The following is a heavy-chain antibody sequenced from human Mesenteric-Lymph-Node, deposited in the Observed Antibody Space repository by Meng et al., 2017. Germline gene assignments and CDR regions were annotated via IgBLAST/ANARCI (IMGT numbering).Heavy chain of an antibody. J-gene: IGHJ6*02. D-gene: IGHD3-3*01. CDR2: MNPTSGNT. CDR1: GYTFTSYD. V-gene: IGHV1-8*01. CDR3: ARSAGTLRFLEWLPYYYYGMDV. Sequence: ASVKVSCKASGYTFTSYDINWVRQATGQGLEWMGWMNPTSGNTGYAQKFQSRVTMTRNTSISTAYMELSSLRSEDTAVYYCARSAGTLRFLEWLPYYYYGMDVWGQGTTVTVSS.